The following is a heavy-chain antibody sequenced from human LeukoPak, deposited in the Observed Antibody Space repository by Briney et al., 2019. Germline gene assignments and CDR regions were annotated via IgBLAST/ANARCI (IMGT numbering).Heavy chain of an antibody. CDR1: GFTFDDYA. J-gene: IGHJ4*02. CDR3: AKALMVRGVYYFDY. Sequence: GGSLRLSCAASGFTFDDYAMHWVPQAPGKGLEWVSGISWNSGSIGYADSVKGRFTISRDNAKNSLYLQMNSLRAEDTALYYCAKALMVRGVYYFDYWGQGTLVTVSS. D-gene: IGHD3-10*01. CDR2: ISWNSGSI. V-gene: IGHV3-9*01.